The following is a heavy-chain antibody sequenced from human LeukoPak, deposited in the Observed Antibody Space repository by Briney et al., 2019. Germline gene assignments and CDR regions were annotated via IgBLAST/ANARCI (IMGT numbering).Heavy chain of an antibody. D-gene: IGHD3-3*01. CDR1: GFTFGSYA. V-gene: IGHV3-23*01. CDR3: AKPDYDFWSGYYTRPYYGMDV. Sequence: PGGSLRLSCAVSGFTFGSYAMSWVRQAPGKGLEWVSAISGSGGSTYYADSVKGRFTISRDNSKNTLYLQMNSLRAEDTAVHYCAKPDYDFWSGYYTRPYYGMDVWGQGTTVTVSS. CDR2: ISGSGGST. J-gene: IGHJ6*02.